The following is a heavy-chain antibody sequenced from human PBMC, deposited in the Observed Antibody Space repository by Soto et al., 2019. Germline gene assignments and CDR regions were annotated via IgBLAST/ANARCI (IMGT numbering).Heavy chain of an antibody. CDR1: GYTFTGYY. CDR3: ARGSVYYFDY. CDR2: IDPNSGGT. J-gene: IGHJ4*02. V-gene: IGHV1-2*04. Sequence: ASVKVSCKAFGYTFTGYYMHWVRQAPGQGLEWMGWIDPNSGGTNYAQKFQGWVTMTRDTSISTAYMELSRLRSDDTAVYYCARGSVYYFDYWGQGTLVTVSS.